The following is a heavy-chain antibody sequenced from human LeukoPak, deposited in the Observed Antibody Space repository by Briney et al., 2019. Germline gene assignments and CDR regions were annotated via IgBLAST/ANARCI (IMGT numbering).Heavy chain of an antibody. D-gene: IGHD6-13*01. CDR3: AKDLGELAAAGMGY. J-gene: IGHJ4*02. Sequence: PGGSLRLSCAASGFTFSSYGMHWVRQAPGKGLEWVAVISYDGSNKYYADSVKGRFTISRDNSKNTLYLQMNSLRAEDTALYYCAKDLGELAAAGMGYWGQGTLVTVSS. CDR2: ISYDGSNK. CDR1: GFTFSSYG. V-gene: IGHV3-30*18.